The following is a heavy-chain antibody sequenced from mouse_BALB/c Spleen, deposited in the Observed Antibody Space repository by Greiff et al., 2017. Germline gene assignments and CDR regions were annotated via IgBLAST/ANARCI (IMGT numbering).Heavy chain of an antibody. CDR3: ARDHGSSYGWFAY. D-gene: IGHD1-1*01. CDR2: IWGDGST. V-gene: IGHV2-6-7*01. CDR1: GFSLTGYG. Sequence: QVQLKQSGPGLVAPSQSLSITCTVSGFSLTGYGVNWVRQPPGKGLEWLGMIWGDGSTDYNSALKSRLSISKDNSKSQVFLKMNSLQTDDTARYYCARDHGSSYGWFAYWGQGTLVTVSA. J-gene: IGHJ3*01.